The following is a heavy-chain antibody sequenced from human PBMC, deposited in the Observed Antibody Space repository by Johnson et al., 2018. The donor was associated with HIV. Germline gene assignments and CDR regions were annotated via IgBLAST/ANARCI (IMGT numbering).Heavy chain of an antibody. CDR2: ISYDGSNK. CDR3: ARVDRSWAFDI. V-gene: IGHV3-30*19. Sequence: QVQLVESGGGVVQPGRSLRLSCAASGFTFSSYGMHWVRQAPGKGLEWVAVISYDGSNKYYADSVKGRFTISRDNSKNTLYLQMNSLRAEDTAVYYCARVDRSWAFDIWGQGTRVTVSS. J-gene: IGHJ3*02. D-gene: IGHD3-16*02. CDR1: GFTFSSYG.